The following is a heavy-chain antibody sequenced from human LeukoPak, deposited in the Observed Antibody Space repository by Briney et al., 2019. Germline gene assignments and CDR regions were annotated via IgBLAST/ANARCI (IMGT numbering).Heavy chain of an antibody. CDR2: MNPNSGNT. CDR1: GYTLTSYD. J-gene: IGHJ6*03. V-gene: IGHV1-8*03. CDR3: LRRPRNRIALTGRYYYYYMAV. Sequence: ASVKVSCKASGYTLTSYDINWVRQATGQGLEWMGWMNPNSGNTGYAQKFQGRVTITRNTSISTAYMELSSLRSEDTAVYYCLRRPRNRIALTGRYYYYYMAVWGKGTTVTVSS. D-gene: IGHD6-19*01.